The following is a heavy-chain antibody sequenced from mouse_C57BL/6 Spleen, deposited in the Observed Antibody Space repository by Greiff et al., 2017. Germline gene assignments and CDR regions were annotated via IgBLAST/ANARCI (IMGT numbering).Heavy chain of an antibody. Sequence: QVQLQQPGAELVKPGASVKMSCKASGYTFTSYWITWVKQRPGQGLEWIGDIYPGSGSTNYNEKFKSQATLTVDTSSSTAYMQLSSLTSEDSAVYYCASSYGSSYDAMDYWGQGTSVTVSS. J-gene: IGHJ4*01. CDR2: IYPGSGST. CDR3: ASSYGSSYDAMDY. CDR1: GYTFTSYW. V-gene: IGHV1-55*01. D-gene: IGHD1-1*01.